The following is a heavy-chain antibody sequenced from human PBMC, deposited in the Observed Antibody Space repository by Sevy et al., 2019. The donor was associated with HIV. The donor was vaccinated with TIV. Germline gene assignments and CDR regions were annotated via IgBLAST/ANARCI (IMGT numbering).Heavy chain of an antibody. CDR2: IKEDGSEK. J-gene: IGHJ6*02. CDR1: GFAFNSYW. CDR3: ARDWRGYIGSGSDYYYYGMDV. Sequence: GESLKISCAASGFAFNSYWMSWVRQVPGMGLQWVGTIKEDGSEKYYVDSMKGRFTISRDNAKNSLYLQMNSLRAEDTAVYYCARDWRGYIGSGSDYYYYGMDVWGQGTTVTVSS. V-gene: IGHV3-7*03. D-gene: IGHD3-10*01.